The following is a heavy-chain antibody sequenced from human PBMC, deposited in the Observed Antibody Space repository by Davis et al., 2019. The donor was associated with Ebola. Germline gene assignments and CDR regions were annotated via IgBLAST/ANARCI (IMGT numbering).Heavy chain of an antibody. CDR3: ARPYVDYSSDWHEGYFQH. D-gene: IGHD6-19*01. CDR2: IYYSGST. CDR1: GGSISNYY. V-gene: IGHV4-39*07. J-gene: IGHJ1*01. Sequence: PSETLSLTCTVSGGSISNYYWGWIRQPPGKGLEWIGSIYYSGSTYYNPSLKSRVTISVHTSKNQFSLTLTSATAADTSVYYCARPYVDYSSDWHEGYFQHWGQGTLVTVSS.